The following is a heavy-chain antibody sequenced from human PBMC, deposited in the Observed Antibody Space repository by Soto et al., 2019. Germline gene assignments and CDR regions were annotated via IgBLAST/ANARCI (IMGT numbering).Heavy chain of an antibody. J-gene: IGHJ6*02. Sequence: ASVKVSCKASGYTFTSYAMHWVRQAPGQRLEWMGWSNAGNGNTKYSQEFQGRVTITRDTSASTVYMELSSLRSEDTAVYYCARDKFERNYYDSSGYYYYYYGMDVWGQGTTVTVSS. D-gene: IGHD3-22*01. CDR2: SNAGNGNT. CDR3: ARDKFERNYYDSSGYYYYYYGMDV. V-gene: IGHV1-3*02. CDR1: GYTFTSYA.